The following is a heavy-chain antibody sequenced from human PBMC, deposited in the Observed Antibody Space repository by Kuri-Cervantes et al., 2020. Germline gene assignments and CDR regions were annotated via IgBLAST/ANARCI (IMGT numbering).Heavy chain of an antibody. CDR2: INHRGST. V-gene: IGHV4-34*01. J-gene: IGHJ4*02. Sequence: SETLSLTCAVYGGSFSGYYWSWIRQPPGMGLEWIGEINHRGSTNYNPSLKSRVTVSVDTSKNQFSLKLSSVTAADTAMFYCARHTNWSFDYWGRGTLVTVSS. CDR3: ARHTNWSFDY. CDR1: GGSFSGYY. D-gene: IGHD1-1*01.